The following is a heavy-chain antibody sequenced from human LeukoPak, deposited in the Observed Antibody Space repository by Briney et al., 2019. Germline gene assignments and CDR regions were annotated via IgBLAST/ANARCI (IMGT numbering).Heavy chain of an antibody. Sequence: SQTLSLTCTVSGGSISSDGYYWSWIRPHSGKGLEWIGYIYYSGSTYYSPSLKSRVTISVDTSKNQFSLKLSSVTAADTAVYYCARVRYCSGGSCYLRPYWYFDLWGRGTLVTVSS. CDR3: ARVRYCSGGSCYLRPYWYFDL. CDR1: GGSISSDGYY. V-gene: IGHV4-31*03. J-gene: IGHJ2*01. D-gene: IGHD2-15*01. CDR2: IYYSGST.